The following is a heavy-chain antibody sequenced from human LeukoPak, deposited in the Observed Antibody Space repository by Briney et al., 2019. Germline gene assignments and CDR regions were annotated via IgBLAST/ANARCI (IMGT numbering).Heavy chain of an antibody. J-gene: IGHJ4*02. Sequence: GGSLRLSCAASGFTFGSYGMHWVRQAPGKGLEWVAFISYDRSETYYADSVKGRFSISRDNSKNTVYLQMNSLRTEDRAVYYCAREGGYYFDHWRQGTLVTVSS. CDR1: GFTFGSYG. CDR2: ISYDRSET. D-gene: IGHD6-25*01. V-gene: IGHV3-30*03. CDR3: AREGGYYFDH.